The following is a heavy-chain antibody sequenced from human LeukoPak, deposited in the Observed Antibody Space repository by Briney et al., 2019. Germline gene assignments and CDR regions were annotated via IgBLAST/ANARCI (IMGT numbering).Heavy chain of an antibody. CDR1: GLPFTNAW. D-gene: IGHD4-17*01. CDR2: IKSNLDGGTV. Sequence: GGSLRLSCAASGLPFTNAWMNWVRLAPGKGLEWVGRIKSNLDGGTVDYIAPVKGRFTISRDDSTHTLYLQLNSLKTEDTAMYYCTSDPLIQGGVDYWGQGTLVTVSS. V-gene: IGHV3-15*01. CDR3: TSDPLIQGGVDY. J-gene: IGHJ4*02.